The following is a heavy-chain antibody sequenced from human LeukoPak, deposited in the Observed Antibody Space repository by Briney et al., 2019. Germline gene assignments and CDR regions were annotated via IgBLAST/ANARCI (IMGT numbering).Heavy chain of an antibody. CDR3: ARDSPDYGGNSGSSYYYYGMDV. CDR2: IYYSGST. V-gene: IGHV4-31*11. D-gene: IGHD4-23*01. Sequence: SETLSLTCAVYGGSFSGYYWSWIRQHPGKGLEWIGYIYYSGSTYYNPSLKSRVTISVDTSKNQFSLKLSSVTAADTAVYYCARDSPDYGGNSGSSYYYYGMDVWGQGTTVTVSS. CDR1: GGSFSGYY. J-gene: IGHJ6*02.